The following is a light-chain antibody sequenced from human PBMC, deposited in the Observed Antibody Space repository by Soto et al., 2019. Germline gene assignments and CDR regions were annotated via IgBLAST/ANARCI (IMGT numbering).Light chain of an antibody. CDR1: SIDIGTYNL. J-gene: IGLJ2*01. V-gene: IGLV2-23*02. CDR2: EVN. Sequence: QSALTQPASVSGSPGQSITISCTGTSIDIGTYNLVSWYQQHPAKAPKLMIYEVNKRPSGVSNRFSGSKSGNTASLTISGLQGEDEADYYCSSYAGSNTLIFGGGTKLTVL. CDR3: SSYAGSNTLI.